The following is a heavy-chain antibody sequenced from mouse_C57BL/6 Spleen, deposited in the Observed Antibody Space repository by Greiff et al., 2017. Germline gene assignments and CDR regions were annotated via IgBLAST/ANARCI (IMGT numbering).Heavy chain of an antibody. CDR3: ASGDHSLYAMDY. Sequence: QVQLQQPGAELLKPGASVKLSCKASGYTFTGYWIEWVKQRPGHGLEWIGEILPGNGSTNYNEKFKGKATFTADTSSNAAYMQLSSLTTEDSALDYCASGDHSLYAMDYWGQGTSVTVSS. D-gene: IGHD6-1*01. J-gene: IGHJ4*01. V-gene: IGHV1-9*01. CDR2: ILPGNGST. CDR1: GYTFTGYW.